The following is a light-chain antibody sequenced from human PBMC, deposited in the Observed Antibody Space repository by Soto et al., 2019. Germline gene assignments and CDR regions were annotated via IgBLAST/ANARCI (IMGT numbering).Light chain of an antibody. J-gene: IGKJ4*01. CDR2: DAS. Sequence: EIVLTQSPATLSLSPGERVTLSGRASQSVSSYLAWYQQKPGQALRLLIYDASNRATGIPARFSGSGSGTDFTLTISSLAPEDFAVYYCQQRSNWPPSFGGGTKVEIK. CDR3: QQRSNWPPS. CDR1: QSVSSY. V-gene: IGKV3-11*01.